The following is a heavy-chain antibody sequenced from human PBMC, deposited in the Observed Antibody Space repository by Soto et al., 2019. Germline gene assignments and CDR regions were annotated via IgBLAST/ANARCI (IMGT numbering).Heavy chain of an antibody. CDR1: GCSVSSST. J-gene: IGHJ4*02. D-gene: IGHD4-4*01. CDR2: IIPILGRA. V-gene: IGHV1-69*08. Sequence: QVQLVQSGAEVKKPGSSVKVSCEASGCSVSSSTLSWVRQAPGQGLEWMGRIIPILGRANYARKFQDRVTITADKSTSTAYMELSSLRSEDTAVYFCAGDSGYSNYAFDFWGQGTLITVSS. CDR3: AGDSGYSNYAFDF.